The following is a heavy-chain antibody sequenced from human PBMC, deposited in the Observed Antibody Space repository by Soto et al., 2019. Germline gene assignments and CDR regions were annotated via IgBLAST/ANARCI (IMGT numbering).Heavy chain of an antibody. J-gene: IGHJ6*02. Sequence: ASVKISCKASGGTFSSYAISWVRQAPGQGLEWMGGIIPIFTTANYAQKFQGRVTITADESTSTAYMELSSLRSEDTAVYYCARGHDYGSGSYVYGMEGWGQGTKVTVSS. D-gene: IGHD3-10*01. V-gene: IGHV1-69*13. CDR2: IIPIFTTA. CDR3: ARGHDYGSGSYVYGMEG. CDR1: GGTFSSYA.